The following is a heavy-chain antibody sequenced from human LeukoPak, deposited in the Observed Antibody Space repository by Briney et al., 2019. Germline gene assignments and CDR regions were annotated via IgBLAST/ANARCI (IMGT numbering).Heavy chain of an antibody. J-gene: IGHJ4*02. Sequence: ASVKVSCKASGGTFSSYAISWVRQAPGQGLEWMGGIIPIFGTANYAQKFQGRVTITADESTSTAYMELSSLRSEDTAVYYCASFGQSYYFDYWGQGTLVTVSS. V-gene: IGHV1-69*01. CDR1: GGTFSSYA. D-gene: IGHD3-10*01. CDR2: IIPIFGTA. CDR3: ASFGQSYYFDY.